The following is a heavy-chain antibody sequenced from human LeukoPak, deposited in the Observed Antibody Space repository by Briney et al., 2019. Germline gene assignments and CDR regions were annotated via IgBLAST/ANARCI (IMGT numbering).Heavy chain of an antibody. J-gene: IGHJ5*02. V-gene: IGHV4-38-2*01. D-gene: IGHD4-17*01. CDR3: ARDVHGDYGPGWFDP. CDR1: GYSISSGYY. CDR2: IYHSGST. Sequence: SETLSLTCAVSGYSISSGYYWGWIRQPPGKGLEWIGSIYHSGSTYYNPSLKSRVTISVDTSKNHFSLKLSSVTADDTAMYYSARDVHGDYGPGWFDPWGQGTLVSVSS.